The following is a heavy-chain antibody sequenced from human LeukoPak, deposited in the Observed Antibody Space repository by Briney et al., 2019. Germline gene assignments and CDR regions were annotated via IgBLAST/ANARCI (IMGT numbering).Heavy chain of an antibody. CDR1: GFTFSSYS. CDR2: ISSSSSYI. J-gene: IGHJ4*02. V-gene: IGHV3-21*01. D-gene: IGHD4-17*01. CDR3: ARTNEGYGDYYPFDY. Sequence: GGSLRLSCVASGFTFSSYSMNWVRQAPGKGLEWVSSISSSSSYIYHADSVEGRFTISRDNAKNSVYLQMNSLRAEDTAVYYCARTNEGYGDYYPFDYWGQGTLVTVSS.